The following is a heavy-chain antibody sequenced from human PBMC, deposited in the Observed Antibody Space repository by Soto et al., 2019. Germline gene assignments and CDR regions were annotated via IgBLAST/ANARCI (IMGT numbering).Heavy chain of an antibody. CDR2: INHSGRV. D-gene: IGHD3-22*01. Sequence: WETLSLTCAVYGGSFSGHSWTWIRQSPGKGLKWIVDINHSGRVNYSPSLKSRVTISLDTSKNQFSLTLSAVTAADTAMYYCSTRAYDTNGYYRFDPWGQGTLVTVSS. CDR3: STRAYDTNGYYRFDP. V-gene: IGHV4-34*01. J-gene: IGHJ5*01. CDR1: GGSFSGHS.